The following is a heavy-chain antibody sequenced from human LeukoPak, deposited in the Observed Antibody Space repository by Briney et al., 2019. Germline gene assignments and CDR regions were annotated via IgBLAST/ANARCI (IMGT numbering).Heavy chain of an antibody. V-gene: IGHV4-59*01. Sequence: PLETLSLTCTVSGGSISSYYWSWIRQPPGKGLEWIGYIYYSGSTNYNPSLKSRVTISVDTSKNQFSLKLSSVTAADTAVYYCARWGDSSGYYSYYFDYWGQGTLVTVSS. CDR2: IYYSGST. CDR1: GGSISSYY. J-gene: IGHJ4*02. CDR3: ARWGDSSGYYSYYFDY. D-gene: IGHD3-22*01.